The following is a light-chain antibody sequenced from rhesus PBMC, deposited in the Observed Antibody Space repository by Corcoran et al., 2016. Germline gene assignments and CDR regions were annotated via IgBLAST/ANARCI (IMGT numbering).Light chain of an antibody. Sequence: DIQMTQSPSSLSASVGDKVTISCRASQGISSWLAWYQQKPGKAPRLLIYAASRLQNGVTSRFSGSGSGTVYTLTITRLQPEDFATYYCHQGYNAPYSFGQGTKVEI. CDR3: HQGYNAPYS. CDR2: AAS. CDR1: QGISSW. J-gene: IGKJ2*01. V-gene: IGKV1-18*01.